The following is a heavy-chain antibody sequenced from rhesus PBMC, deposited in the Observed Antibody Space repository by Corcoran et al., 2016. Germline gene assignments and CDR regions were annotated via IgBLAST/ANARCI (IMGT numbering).Heavy chain of an antibody. V-gene: IGHV3S5*01. CDR1: GFTFSSYG. J-gene: IGHJ4*01. Sequence: EVQLVESGGGLVQSGGSLRLSCAASGFTFSSYGMSWVRQAPGKRLEWVSYISNGGGSTYYADSVKGRLTISRDNSKNTLSLQMNSLRAEDTAVYYCAKQRLALDYWGQGVLVTVSS. CDR3: AKQRLALDY. D-gene: IGHD6-31*01. CDR2: ISNGGGST.